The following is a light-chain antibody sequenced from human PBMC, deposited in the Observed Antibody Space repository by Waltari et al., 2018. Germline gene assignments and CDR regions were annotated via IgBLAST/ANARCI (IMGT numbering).Light chain of an antibody. CDR2: KAS. V-gene: IGKV1-5*03. CDR1: QSISSW. J-gene: IGKJ2*01. CDR3: QQYNSYSYT. Sequence: DIQMTQSPSTLSASGGARGTITCRASQSISSWLAWYQQKPGKAPKLLIYKASSLESGVPSRFSGSGSGTEFTLTISSLQPDDFATYYCQQYNSYSYTFGQGTKLEIK.